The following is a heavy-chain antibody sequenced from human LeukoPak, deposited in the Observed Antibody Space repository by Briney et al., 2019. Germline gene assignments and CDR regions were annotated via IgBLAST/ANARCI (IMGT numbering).Heavy chain of an antibody. Sequence: PGGSLRLSCAASGFTFSTSAMHWVRQAPGKGLEWVAVIWCDGSNKHYAESVKGRFSISRDNSKSTLYLQMNSLRAEDTAVYYCARARGVSTGYRPIDYWGQGTLVTVSS. CDR1: GFTFSTSA. CDR3: ARARGVSTGYRPIDY. J-gene: IGHJ4*02. D-gene: IGHD3-22*01. CDR2: IWCDGSNK. V-gene: IGHV3-33*01.